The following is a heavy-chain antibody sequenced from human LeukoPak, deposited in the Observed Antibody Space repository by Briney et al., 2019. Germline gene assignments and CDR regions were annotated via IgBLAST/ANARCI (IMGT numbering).Heavy chain of an antibody. D-gene: IGHD7-27*01. CDR1: GFTFSNAW. J-gene: IGHJ4*02. CDR3: TTSASGLGTELNY. V-gene: IGHV3-15*01. CDR2: IKSKTDGGTT. Sequence: GGSLRLSCAASGFTFSNAWMSWVRQAPGKGLEWVGRIKSKTDGGTTDYAAPVKGRFTISRDDSKNTLYLQMNSLKTEDTAVYYCTTSASGLGTELNYWGQGTLVTVSS.